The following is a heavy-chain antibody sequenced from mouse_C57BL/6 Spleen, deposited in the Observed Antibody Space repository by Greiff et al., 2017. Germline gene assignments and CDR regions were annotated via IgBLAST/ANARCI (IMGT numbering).Heavy chain of an antibody. V-gene: IGHV1-42*01. Sequence: VQLKQSGPELVKPGASVKISCKASGYSFTGYYMNWVKQSPEKSLEWIGEINPSTGGTTYNQKFKAKATLTVDKSSSTAYMQLKSLTSEDSAVYYCARRGSSNSLDYWGQGTTLTVSS. CDR1: GYSFTGYY. D-gene: IGHD1-1*01. CDR2: INPSTGGT. CDR3: ARRGSSNSLDY. J-gene: IGHJ2*01.